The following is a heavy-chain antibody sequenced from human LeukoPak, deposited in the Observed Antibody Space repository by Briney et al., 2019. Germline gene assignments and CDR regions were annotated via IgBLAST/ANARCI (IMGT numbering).Heavy chain of an antibody. D-gene: IGHD3-3*01. CDR3: ARGPFWSGYYDD. Sequence: GGSLRLSCAASGFPFSDYYMSWIRQAPGKGLEWVSYISDSGNTIYYADSVKGRFTISRDNAKNSLYLQVNSLRSEDTAVYHCARGPFWSGYYDDWGQGTLVTVSS. CDR2: ISDSGNTI. CDR1: GFPFSDYY. J-gene: IGHJ4*02. V-gene: IGHV3-11*01.